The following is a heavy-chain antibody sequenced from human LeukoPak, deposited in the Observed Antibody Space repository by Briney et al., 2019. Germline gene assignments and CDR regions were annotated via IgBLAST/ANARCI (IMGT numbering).Heavy chain of an antibody. Sequence: PGGSLRLSCTGSAFTFSSYDMHWVRQAPGKGLEWVSALSGSGGSAYYADSVKGRFTISRDNSKNTLYLQMNSLRAEDTAVYYCAKGRYDSSGFNWAAWGQGTLVTVSS. D-gene: IGHD3-22*01. CDR3: AKGRYDSSGFNWAA. J-gene: IGHJ4*02. CDR1: AFTFSSYD. V-gene: IGHV3-23*01. CDR2: LSGSGGSA.